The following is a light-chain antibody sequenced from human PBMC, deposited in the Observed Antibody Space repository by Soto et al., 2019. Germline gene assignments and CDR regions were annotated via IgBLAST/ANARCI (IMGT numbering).Light chain of an antibody. CDR1: SSSIGTDVD. Sequence: QSVTTQPPSVSGVPGQRVTISCTGSSSSIGTDVDVHWYQQLPGAAPKLLIYGDTNRPSGVPDRFSGSKSGTSASLALTGLQAEDEAEYYCQSYVSSLSGWVFGGGTKLTVL. V-gene: IGLV1-40*01. CDR2: GDT. J-gene: IGLJ3*02. CDR3: QSYVSSLSGWV.